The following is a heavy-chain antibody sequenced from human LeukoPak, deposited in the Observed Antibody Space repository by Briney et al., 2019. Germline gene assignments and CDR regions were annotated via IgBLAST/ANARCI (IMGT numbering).Heavy chain of an antibody. CDR2: IWYDGSNK. J-gene: IGHJ6*02. D-gene: IGHD6-13*01. CDR1: GFTFSSYG. CDR3: ARGTPHSSSGFSYYYYGMDV. Sequence: PGGSLRLSCAASGFTFSSYGMHWVRQAPGKGLEWVAVIWYDGSNKYYADSVKGRFTISRDNSKNTLYLQMNSLRAEYTAVYYCARGTPHSSSGFSYYYYGMDVWGQGTTVTVSS. V-gene: IGHV3-33*01.